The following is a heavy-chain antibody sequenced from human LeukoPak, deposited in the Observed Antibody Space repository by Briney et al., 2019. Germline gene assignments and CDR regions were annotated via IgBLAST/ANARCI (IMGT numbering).Heavy chain of an antibody. D-gene: IGHD6-13*01. Sequence: PGGSLRLSCAASGFTFTNAWMSWGRQAPGKGLEWGDRIKSKSDGGTTEYGAPVKGRFTISRDDSKNTLYLQMNSLKAEDTAVYYCTTDAGYNSRWYNWWGQGTLVTVSS. CDR1: GFTFTNAW. CDR3: TTDAGYNSRWYNW. CDR2: IKSKSDGGTT. V-gene: IGHV3-15*01. J-gene: IGHJ4*02.